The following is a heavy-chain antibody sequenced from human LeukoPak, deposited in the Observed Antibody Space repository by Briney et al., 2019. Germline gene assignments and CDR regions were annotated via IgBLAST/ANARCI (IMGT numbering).Heavy chain of an antibody. D-gene: IGHD3-10*01. CDR2: INHSGST. V-gene: IGHV4-34*01. Sequence: SETLSLTCTVSGGSISTYYWSWIRQPPGKGLEWIGEINHSGSTNYNPSLKSRVTISVDTSKNQFSLKLSSVTAADTAVYYCARTLLWFGEFPDYWGQGTLVTVSS. J-gene: IGHJ4*02. CDR3: ARTLLWFGEFPDY. CDR1: GGSISTYY.